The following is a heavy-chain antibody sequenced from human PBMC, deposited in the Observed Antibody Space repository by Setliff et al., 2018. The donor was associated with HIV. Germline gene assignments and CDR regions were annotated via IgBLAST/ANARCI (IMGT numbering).Heavy chain of an antibody. CDR2: IKIKTDGGTI. CDR3: ARARGGNSEWSY. Sequence: GSLRLSCAASGFTISNVWMTWVRQAPGKGLEWVGRIKIKTDGGTIDYAAPVKGRFTISRDDSRNTLYLQMNSLRAEDTAVYSCARARGGNSEWSYWGQGTLVTVSS. J-gene: IGHJ4*02. CDR1: GFTISNVW. D-gene: IGHD2-15*01. V-gene: IGHV3-15*05.